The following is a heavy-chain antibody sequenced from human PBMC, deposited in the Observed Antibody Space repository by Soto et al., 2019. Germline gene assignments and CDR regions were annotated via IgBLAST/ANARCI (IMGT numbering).Heavy chain of an antibody. J-gene: IGHJ3*02. D-gene: IGHD3-3*02. CDR1: GDSISSSNSH. Sequence: PSETLSLTCTVSGDSISSSNSHWGWTRQPPGKGLEYIGSVYYGGAIFYSGNIYYNPSPKSRVTISVDTSKNQFSLRLSSVTAADTGVYYCVRYDRINMKPYSPEGFHIWGQGTMVTVSS. CDR3: VRYDRINMKPYSPEGFHI. V-gene: IGHV4-39*01. CDR2: VYYGGAIFYSGNI.